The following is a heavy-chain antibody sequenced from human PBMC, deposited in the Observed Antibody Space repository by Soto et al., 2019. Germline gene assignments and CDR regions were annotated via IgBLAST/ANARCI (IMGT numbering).Heavy chain of an antibody. Sequence: QVQLVQSGAEVKKPGSSVKVSCKASGGTFSSYAISWVRQAPGQGLEWMGGNIPIFGTANYAQKFQGRVNITAHESTSTAYMELSSLRSEDTAVYYCARDGTTVTGDAFDIWGQGTMVTVSS. D-gene: IGHD4-17*01. J-gene: IGHJ3*02. CDR1: GGTFSSYA. V-gene: IGHV1-69*01. CDR3: ARDGTTVTGDAFDI. CDR2: NIPIFGTA.